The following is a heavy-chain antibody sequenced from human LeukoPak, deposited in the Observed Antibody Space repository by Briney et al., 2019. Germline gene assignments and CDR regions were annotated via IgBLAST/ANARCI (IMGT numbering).Heavy chain of an antibody. V-gene: IGHV4-30-4*08. CDR3: ARDSSSWSYHHDY. D-gene: IGHD6-13*01. J-gene: IGHJ4*02. CDR2: IYYSGST. Sequence: SETLSLTCTVSGGSISESSYYWGWIRQSPGKGLEWIGYIYYSGSTYYNPSLKSRVTISVDTSKNQFSLKLSSVTAADTAVYYCARDSSSWSYHHDYWGQGTLVTVSS. CDR1: GGSISESSYY.